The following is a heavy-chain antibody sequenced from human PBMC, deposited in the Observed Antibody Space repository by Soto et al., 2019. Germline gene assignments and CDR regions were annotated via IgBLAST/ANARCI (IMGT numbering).Heavy chain of an antibody. V-gene: IGHV3-23*01. CDR3: AKKGVTNLYYYYYGMDV. Sequence: LRLSCAASGFTFSSYAMSWVRQAPGKGLEWVSAISGSGGSTYYADSVEGRFTISRDNSKNTLYLQMNSLRAEDTAVYYCAKKGVTNLYYYYYGMDVWGQGTTVTVSS. CDR1: GFTFSSYA. J-gene: IGHJ6*02. CDR2: ISGSGGST. D-gene: IGHD3-10*01.